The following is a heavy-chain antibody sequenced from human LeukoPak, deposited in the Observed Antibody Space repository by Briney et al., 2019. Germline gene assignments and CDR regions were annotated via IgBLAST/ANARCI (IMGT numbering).Heavy chain of an antibody. CDR3: FVVVVAATPKWFDP. D-gene: IGHD2-15*01. CDR2: INTNTGNP. J-gene: IGHJ5*02. CDR1: GYTFTSYA. V-gene: IGHV7-4-1*02. Sequence: GASVTVSCKASGYTFTSYAMNWVRQAPGQGLEWMGWINTNTGNPTYAQGFTGRFVFSLDTSVSTAYLQISSLKAEDTAVYYCFVVVVAATPKWFDPWGQGTLVTVSS.